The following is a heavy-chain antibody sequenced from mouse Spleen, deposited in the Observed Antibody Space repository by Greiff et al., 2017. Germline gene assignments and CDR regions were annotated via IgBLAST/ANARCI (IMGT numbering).Heavy chain of an antibody. V-gene: IGHV2-4-1*01. J-gene: IGHJ1*01. CDR1: GFSLTSYG. CDR3: ASPLIYYYGSSPRFDV. CDR2: IWSGGST. D-gene: IGHD1-1*01. Sequence: VQLQQSGPGLVQPSQSLSITCTVSGFSLTSYGVHWVRQSPGKGLEWLGVIWSGGSTDYNAAFISRLSISKDNSKSQVFFKMNSLQADDTAIYYCASPLIYYYGSSPRFDVWGAGTTVTVSS.